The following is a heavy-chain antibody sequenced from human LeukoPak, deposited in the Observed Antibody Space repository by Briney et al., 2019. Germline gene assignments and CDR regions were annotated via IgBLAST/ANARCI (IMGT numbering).Heavy chain of an antibody. J-gene: IGHJ5*02. CDR2: IYTSGST. V-gene: IGHV4-4*07. Sequence: PSETLSLTCTVSGGSISSYYWSWIRQPAGKGLEWIGRIYTSGSTNYNPSLKSRVTMSVDTSKNHFSLKLSSVTAADTAVYYCATTQTYDYYDFWSGYRENWFDPWGQGTLVTVSS. CDR1: GGSISSYY. CDR3: ATTQTYDYYDFWSGYRENWFDP. D-gene: IGHD3-3*01.